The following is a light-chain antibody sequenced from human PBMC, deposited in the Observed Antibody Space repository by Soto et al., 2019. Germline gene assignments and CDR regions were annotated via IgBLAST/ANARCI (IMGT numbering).Light chain of an antibody. CDR3: QQRSKWPPIT. V-gene: IGKV3-11*01. CDR2: DAS. Sequence: EVVLTQSPDTLSLSPGDRATLSCRASQSVSTYLAWYQQKPGQAPRLLIYDASNRATGIPARFSGSGSGTDFTLTISSLEPEDFAVYYCQQRSKWPPITFGQGTKV. CDR1: QSVSTY. J-gene: IGKJ1*01.